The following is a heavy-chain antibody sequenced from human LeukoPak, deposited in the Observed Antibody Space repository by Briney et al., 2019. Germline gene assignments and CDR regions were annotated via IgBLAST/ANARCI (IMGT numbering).Heavy chain of an antibody. D-gene: IGHD6-13*01. CDR2: IRAYNGNT. CDR3: ARNRLAAASTLGPSAY. V-gene: IGHV1-18*01. J-gene: IGHJ4*02. Sequence: ASVKVSCKASGYTFTSYGISWVRQAPGRGLEWMGWIRAYNGNTNYAQKLQGRVTMTTDTSTSTAYMELRSLRSDDTAVYYCARNRLAAASTLGPSAYWGQGTLVTVSS. CDR1: GYTFTSYG.